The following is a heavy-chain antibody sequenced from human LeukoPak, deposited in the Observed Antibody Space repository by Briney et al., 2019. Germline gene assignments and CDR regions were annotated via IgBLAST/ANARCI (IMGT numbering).Heavy chain of an antibody. V-gene: IGHV3-48*03. CDR1: GFTFSTYE. Sequence: GGSLRLSCAASGFTFSTYEMNWVRQAPGKGLEWISYISSSGSTIYYADSVKGRFTISRDNAKNSLYLQMNSLRAEDTAVYYCASRLSKGYYYYYMDVWGKGTAVTISS. CDR2: ISSSGSTI. CDR3: ASRLSKGYYYYYMDV. D-gene: IGHD6-25*01. J-gene: IGHJ6*03.